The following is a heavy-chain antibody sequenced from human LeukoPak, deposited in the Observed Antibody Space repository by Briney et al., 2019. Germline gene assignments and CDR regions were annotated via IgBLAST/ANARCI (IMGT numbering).Heavy chain of an antibody. J-gene: IGHJ4*02. V-gene: IGHV3-23*01. Sequence: QPGGSLRLSCAASGFTFSSYWMSWVRQAPGKGPEWVSTISGSGSSTYYADSVKGRFTISRDNSRNTLYLQMNSLRVEDTAVYYCAKGDCGGPSCSSAEYHWGQGTLVTVSS. D-gene: IGHD2-2*01. CDR1: GFTFSSYW. CDR2: ISGSGSST. CDR3: AKGDCGGPSCSSAEYH.